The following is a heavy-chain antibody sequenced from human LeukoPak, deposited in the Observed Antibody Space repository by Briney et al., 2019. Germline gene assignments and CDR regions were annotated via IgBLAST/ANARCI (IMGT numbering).Heavy chain of an antibody. CDR2: INPNSGGT. V-gene: IGHV1-2*02. Sequence: ASVKVSCKASGYTFTGYYMHWVRQAPGQGLEWMGWINPNSGGTNYAQKFQGRVTMTRDTSISTAYMELSRPRSDDTAVYYCARGLRYYDSSGYYYYWGQGTLVTVSS. J-gene: IGHJ4*02. CDR3: ARGLRYYDSSGYYYY. CDR1: GYTFTGYY. D-gene: IGHD3-22*01.